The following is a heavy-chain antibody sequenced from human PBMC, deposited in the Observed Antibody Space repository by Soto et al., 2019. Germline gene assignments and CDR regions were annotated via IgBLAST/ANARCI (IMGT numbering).Heavy chain of an antibody. D-gene: IGHD3-10*01. CDR3: ARCFGPLSYYNFDY. V-gene: IGHV4-31*03. Sequence: QVQLQESGPGLVKPSQTLSLTCTVSGGSISSGGYYWSWIRQHPGKGLEWIGYIYYSGSTYYNPSLSRRVTISVDTSKNEFSLKLSSVTAADTAVYYCARCFGPLSYYNFDYWGQGTLVTVSS. J-gene: IGHJ4*02. CDR2: IYYSGST. CDR1: GGSISSGGYY.